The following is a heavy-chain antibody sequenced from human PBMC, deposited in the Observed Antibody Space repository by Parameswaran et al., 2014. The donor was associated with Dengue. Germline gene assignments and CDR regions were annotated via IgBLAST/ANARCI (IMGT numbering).Heavy chain of an antibody. J-gene: IGHJ4*02. CDR3: ARDLLWFGEARFDY. CDR2: ISSTGSYI. Sequence: VRQAPGKGLEWVAAISSTGSYIFYADSLKGRFTISRDNAKNSLYLQMNSLRADDTGVYYCARDLLWFGEARFDYWGQGTLVTVSS. D-gene: IGHD3-10*01. V-gene: IGHV3-21*06.